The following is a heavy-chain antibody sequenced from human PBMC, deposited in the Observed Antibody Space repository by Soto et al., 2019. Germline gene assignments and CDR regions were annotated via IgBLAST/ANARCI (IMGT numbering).Heavy chain of an antibody. D-gene: IGHD2-15*01. CDR1: GGTFSSYA. CDR2: VIPIFGTA. CDR3: ARSQGGSSSLDIYYYYYYGMDV. J-gene: IGHJ6*02. Sequence: QVQLVQSGAEVQKPGSSVKVSCKAPGGTFSSYAISWVRQAPGQGLEWMGGVIPIFGTANYAQKFQGRVTIAAGESTSTGYMELSSLRSEDTAVYYCARSQGGSSSLDIYYYYYYGMDVWGQGTTVTVSS. V-gene: IGHV1-69*01.